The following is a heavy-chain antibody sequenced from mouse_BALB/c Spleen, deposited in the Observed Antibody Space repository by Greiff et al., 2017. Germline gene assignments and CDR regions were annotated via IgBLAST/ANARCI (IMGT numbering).Heavy chain of an antibody. V-gene: IGHV1-87*01. CDR2: IYPGDGDT. D-gene: IGHD1-1*01. CDR3: ARTPGSSYPYYFDY. J-gene: IGHJ2*01. Sequence: VQLQQSGAELVKPGASVKLSCKASGYTFTSYWMQWVKQRPGQGLEWIGAIYPGDGDTRYTQKFKGKATLTADKSSSTAYMQLSSLASEDSAVYYCARTPGSSYPYYFDYWGEGTTLTVSS. CDR1: GYTFTSYW.